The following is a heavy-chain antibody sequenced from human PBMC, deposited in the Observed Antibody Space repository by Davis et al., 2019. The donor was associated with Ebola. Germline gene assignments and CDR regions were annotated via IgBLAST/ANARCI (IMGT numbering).Heavy chain of an antibody. CDR2: IKSDGSST. V-gene: IGHV3-74*01. CDR1: GFTSSSYW. CDR3: ARDIAVAGTIGFDY. J-gene: IGHJ4*02. Sequence: GESLKISCVASGFTSSSYWMHWVRQAPGKGLVWASLIKSDGSSTRYADSVKGRFTISRDNAKNTLYLQMNSLRPEDTAVYYCARDIAVAGTIGFDYWGQGTLVTVSS. D-gene: IGHD6-19*01.